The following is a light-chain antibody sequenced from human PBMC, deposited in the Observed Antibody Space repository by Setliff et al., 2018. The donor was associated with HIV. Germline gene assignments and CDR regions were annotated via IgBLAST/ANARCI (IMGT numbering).Light chain of an antibody. CDR2: NDS. V-gene: IGLV3-21*04. CDR1: NIGTKS. CDR3: QVWDSRSHHCV. J-gene: IGLJ1*01. Sequence: SYELTQSPSVSVAPGKTARITCGGYNIGTKSVHWYQEKSGQAPVLVIYNDSDRPSGIPERFSGSNSGNTATLTISRVEAGDEADFYCQVWDSRSHHCVFGTGTKVTVL.